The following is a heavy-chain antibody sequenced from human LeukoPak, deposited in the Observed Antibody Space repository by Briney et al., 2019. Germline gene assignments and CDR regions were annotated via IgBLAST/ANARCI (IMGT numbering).Heavy chain of an antibody. V-gene: IGHV4-59*01. CDR1: GGSISSYY. CDR3: ARVRDRTLLDF. D-gene: IGHD1-14*01. J-gene: IGHJ4*02. CDR2: IYYSGST. Sequence: SETLSLTCTVSGGSISSYYWSWIRQPPGKGLEWIGYIYYSGSTNYNPSFKSRVTISVDTSKNQFSLKLSSVTAADTAVYYRARVRDRTLLDFWGEGTLVTVSS.